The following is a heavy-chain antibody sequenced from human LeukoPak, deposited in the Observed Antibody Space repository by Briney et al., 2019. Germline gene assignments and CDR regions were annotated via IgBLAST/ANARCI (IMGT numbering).Heavy chain of an antibody. CDR3: ARDADYGDSYDAFDI. J-gene: IGHJ3*02. CDR1: GGTFSSYA. Sequence: GASVKVSCKASGGTFSSYAISWVRQAPGQGLEWMGRIIPILGIANYAQKFQGRVTMTTDTSTSTAYMELRSLRSDDTAVYYCARDADYGDSYDAFDIWGQGTMVTVSS. D-gene: IGHD4-17*01. CDR2: IIPILGIA. V-gene: IGHV1-69*04.